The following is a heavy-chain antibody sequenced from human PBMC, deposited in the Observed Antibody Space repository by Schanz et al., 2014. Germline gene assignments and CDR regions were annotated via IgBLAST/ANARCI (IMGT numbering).Heavy chain of an antibody. CDR2: IWSDGSTK. CDR3: ARPRFDYGEVDY. Sequence: QVQLVESGGGVVQPGRSLRLSCAASGFTFSSYGMHWVRQPAGKGPEWVAVIWSDGSTKYYADSVRGRFTISRDRFQNTLYLRMSSLRAEDTAVYYCARPRFDYGEVDYWGQGTLVTVSS. D-gene: IGHD4-17*01. J-gene: IGHJ4*02. CDR1: GFTFSSYG. V-gene: IGHV3-33*01.